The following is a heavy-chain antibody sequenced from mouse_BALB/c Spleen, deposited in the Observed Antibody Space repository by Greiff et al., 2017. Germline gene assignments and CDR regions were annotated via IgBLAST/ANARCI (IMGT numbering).Heavy chain of an antibody. CDR3: ARDPGYYAMDY. Sequence: VQLVESGPGLVAPSQSLSITCTVSGFSFTRYGVHWVRQPPGKGLEWLGVIWAGGSTNYNSALMSRLSICKDNSKSQVFLKMNSLQTDDTAMYYSARDPGYYAMDYWGQGTSVTVSS. J-gene: IGHJ4*01. CDR1: GFSFTRYG. V-gene: IGHV2-9*02. CDR2: IWAGGST.